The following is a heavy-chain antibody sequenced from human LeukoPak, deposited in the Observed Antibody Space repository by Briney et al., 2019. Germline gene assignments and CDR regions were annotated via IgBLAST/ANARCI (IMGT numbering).Heavy chain of an antibody. V-gene: IGHV3-30-3*01. CDR1: GFTFSSYA. CDR3: ARGPPSSSGWLYYGMDV. Sequence: GRSLRLSCAASGFTFSSYAMHWVRQAPGKGLEWVAVISYDVSNKYYADSVKGRFTISRDNSKNTLYLQMNSLRAEDTAVYYCARGPPSSSGWLYYGMDVWGQGTTVTVSS. CDR2: ISYDVSNK. J-gene: IGHJ6*02. D-gene: IGHD6-19*01.